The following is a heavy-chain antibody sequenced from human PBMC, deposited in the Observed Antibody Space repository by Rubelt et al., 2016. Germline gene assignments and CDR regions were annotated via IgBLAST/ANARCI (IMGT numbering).Heavy chain of an antibody. CDR2: IDGGGGST. CDR3: AKSSVVGATTRGYNWFDP. Sequence: EVQLVESGGYLVQPGGSLRLSCAASGFTFSHYAMSWVRQAPGKGLEWVSTIDGGGGSTYYAESVKGRLTITRDNSKNTLYLEMNSLRDEDTAVYICAKSSVVGATTRGYNWFDPWGQGTLVTVSS. J-gene: IGHJ5*02. D-gene: IGHD1-26*01. V-gene: IGHV3-23*04. CDR1: GFTFSHYA.